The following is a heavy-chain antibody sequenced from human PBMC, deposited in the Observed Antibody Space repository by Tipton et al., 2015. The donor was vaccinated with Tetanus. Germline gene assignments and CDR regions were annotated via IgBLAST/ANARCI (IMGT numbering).Heavy chain of an antibody. CDR3: ARAPFDFSDYFDL. CDR2: IYSGSTT. Sequence: QLVQSGGGLIQPGGSLRLSCAASGFTVTSTYMAWVRQTPGKGLEWVSSIYSGSTTYYRDSVRGRFTISRDSSKNSFHLQLNSLRDEDTAIYFCARAPFDFSDYFDLWGQGTPVTVSS. J-gene: IGHJ4*02. D-gene: IGHD6-19*01. V-gene: IGHV3-53*01. CDR1: GFTVTSTY.